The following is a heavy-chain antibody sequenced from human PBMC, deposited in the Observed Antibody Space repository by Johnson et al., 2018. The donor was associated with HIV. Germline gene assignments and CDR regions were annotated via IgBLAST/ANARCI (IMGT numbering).Heavy chain of an antibody. J-gene: IGHJ3*02. CDR1: GFTFSSYG. Sequence: QVQLVESGGGVVQPGRSLRLSCAASGFTFSSYGMHWVRQAPGKGLEWVAVISYDGSNKYYADSVNGRFTISRDNSKNTLYLQMNSLRAEDTAVYYCAKDLFYGSGSWGAFDIWGQGTMVTVSS. CDR2: ISYDGSNK. CDR3: AKDLFYGSGSWGAFDI. V-gene: IGHV3-30*18. D-gene: IGHD3-10*01.